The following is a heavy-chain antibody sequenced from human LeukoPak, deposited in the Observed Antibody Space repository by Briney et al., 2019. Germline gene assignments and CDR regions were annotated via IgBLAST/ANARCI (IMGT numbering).Heavy chain of an antibody. J-gene: IGHJ4*02. V-gene: IGHV1-2*02. D-gene: IGHD3-22*01. CDR3: ARYYYDSCFVDY. Sequence: ASVKVSCKASGYTFTGYYMHWVRQAPGQGLEWMGWINPNSGGTNYAQKFQGRVTMTRDTSISTAYMELSRLRSDDTAVYYCARYYYDSCFVDYWGQGTLVTVSS. CDR1: GYTFTGYY. CDR2: INPNSGGT.